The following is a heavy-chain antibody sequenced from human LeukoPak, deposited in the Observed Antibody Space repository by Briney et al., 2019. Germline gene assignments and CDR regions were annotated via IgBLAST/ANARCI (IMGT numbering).Heavy chain of an antibody. D-gene: IGHD3-22*01. CDR1: GFTFDDYA. CDR3: AGSGTYYYDSSGYDLDY. CDR2: ISWDGGST. V-gene: IGHV3-43D*04. Sequence: GGSLRLSCAASGFTFDDYAMHWVRQAPGKGLEWVSLISWDGGSTYYADSVKGRFTISRDNSKNSLYLQMNSLRAEDTALYYCAGSGTYYYDSSGYDLDYWGQGTLVTVSS. J-gene: IGHJ4*02.